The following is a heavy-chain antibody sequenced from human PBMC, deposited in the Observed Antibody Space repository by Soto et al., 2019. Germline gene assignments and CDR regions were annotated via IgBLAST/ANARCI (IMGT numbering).Heavy chain of an antibody. J-gene: IGHJ4*02. CDR1: GFSLNTRGVG. CDR2: ISWDGEK. CDR3: ALRRGDLLTGHYYFHY. D-gene: IGHD3-9*01. V-gene: IGHV2-5*02. Sequence: QITLKESGPTLVKPTQTLTLTCTFSGFSLNTRGVGVGWIRQPPGKALEWLALISWDGEKRYSRSLKSRLTITKHTSENQVVLTMTNMDPVDTATYYCALRRGDLLTGHYYFHYWGQGTLVTVSS.